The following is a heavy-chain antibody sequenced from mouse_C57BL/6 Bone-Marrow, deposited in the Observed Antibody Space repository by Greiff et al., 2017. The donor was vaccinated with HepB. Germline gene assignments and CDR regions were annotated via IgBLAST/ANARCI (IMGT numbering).Heavy chain of an antibody. CDR1: GFNIKDDY. CDR2: IDPENGDT. D-gene: IGHD1-1*01. Sequence: VQLKESGAELVRPGASVKLSCTASGFNIKDDYMHWVKQRPEQGLEWIGWIDPENGDTEYASKFQGKATITADTSSNTAYLQLSSLTSEDTAVYYWTTITTVGSNYFDYWGQGTTLTVSS. CDR3: TTITTVGSNYFDY. J-gene: IGHJ2*01. V-gene: IGHV14-4*01.